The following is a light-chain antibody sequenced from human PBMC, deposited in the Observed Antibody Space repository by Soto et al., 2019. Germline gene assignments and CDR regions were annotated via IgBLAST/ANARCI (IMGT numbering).Light chain of an antibody. CDR1: SSDVGGYNY. CDR2: EVS. Sequence: QSVLTQPPSASGSPGQSVTISCTGTSSDVGGYNYVSWYQQHACKAPKLMIYEVSKRPSGVPDRFSGSKSGNTASLTVSGLQAEDEADYYCSSYAGSNIHYVFGTGTKLTVL. J-gene: IGLJ1*01. V-gene: IGLV2-8*01. CDR3: SSYAGSNIHYV.